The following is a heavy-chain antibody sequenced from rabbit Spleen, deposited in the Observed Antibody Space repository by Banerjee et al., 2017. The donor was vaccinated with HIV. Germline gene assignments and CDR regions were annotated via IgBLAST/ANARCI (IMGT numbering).Heavy chain of an antibody. CDR2: IDPIFGGT. Sequence: EESGGGLVQPEGSLTLTCTASGFSFSSSYWICWVRQAPGKGLEWIGYIDPIFGGTYYASWVNGRFTISRENAQNTVFLQMTSLTAADTATYFCARDGTGGSYFALWGPGTLVTVS. CDR1: GFSFSSSYW. D-gene: IGHD8-1*01. J-gene: IGHJ4*01. V-gene: IGHV1S45*01. CDR3: ARDGTGGSYFAL.